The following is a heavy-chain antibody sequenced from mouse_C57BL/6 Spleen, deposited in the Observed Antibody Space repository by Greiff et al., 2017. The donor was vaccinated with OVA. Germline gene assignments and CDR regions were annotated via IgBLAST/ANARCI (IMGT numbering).Heavy chain of an antibody. CDR2: IDPSDSST. Sequence: QVQLQQPGAELVMPGASVKLSCTASGYTFTSYWMHWVKQRPGQGLEWIGEIDPSDSSTNYNQKFKGKSTLTVDNSSSTAYLQLSSLTSEDSAVDNCARKGETAQATGAMDYWGQGTSVTVS. CDR3: ARKGETAQATGAMDY. J-gene: IGHJ4*01. CDR1: GYTFTSYW. V-gene: IGHV1-69*01. D-gene: IGHD3-2*02.